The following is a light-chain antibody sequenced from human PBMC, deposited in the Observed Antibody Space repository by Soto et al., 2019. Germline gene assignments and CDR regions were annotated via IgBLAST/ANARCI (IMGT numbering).Light chain of an antibody. V-gene: IGKV3-11*01. CDR1: QSISSY. J-gene: IGKJ4*01. Sequence: PGERATLSCGASQSISSYLAWYQQKPGQAPRLLIYGASTRATGIPARFSGSGSGTDFTLTITSLEPEDFAVYFCQQRTDWPLTFGGGTKVDIK. CDR3: QQRTDWPLT. CDR2: GAS.